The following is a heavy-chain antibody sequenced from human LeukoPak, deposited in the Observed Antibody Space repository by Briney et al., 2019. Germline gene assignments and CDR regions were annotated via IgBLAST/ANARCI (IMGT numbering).Heavy chain of an antibody. CDR3: AADPVYLLRSLEWPTGFDP. J-gene: IGHJ5*02. V-gene: IGHV1-58*02. CDR2: IVVGSGNT. Sequence: ASVKVSCKASGFTFTSSAMQWVRQACGQRLEWIGWIVVGSGNTNYAQKFQERVTITRDMSTSTAYMELSSLRSEDTAVYYCAADPVYLLRSLEWPTGFDPWGQGTLVTVSS. D-gene: IGHD3-3*01. CDR1: GFTFTSSA.